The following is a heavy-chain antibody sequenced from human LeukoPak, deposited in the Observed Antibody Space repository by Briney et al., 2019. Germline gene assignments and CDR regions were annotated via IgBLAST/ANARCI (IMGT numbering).Heavy chain of an antibody. V-gene: IGHV4-38-2*01. CDR1: GYSISCGYD. J-gene: IGHJ5*02. D-gene: IGHD2-2*01. CDR3: ARHRPIVVVPAASFDP. Sequence: PSETLSLTCAVSGYSISCGYDWGWIRQPPGEGLEWIGSIYHSGSTYYNPSLKSRVTISVDTSKNQFSLKLSSVTAADMAVYYCARHRPIVVVPAASFDPWGQGTLVTVSS. CDR2: IYHSGST.